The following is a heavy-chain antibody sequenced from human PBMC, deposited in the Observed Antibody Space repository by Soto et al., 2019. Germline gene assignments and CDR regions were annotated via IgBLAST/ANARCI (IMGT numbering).Heavy chain of an antibody. J-gene: IGHJ6*02. D-gene: IGHD6-13*01. CDR3: ARWAGSSSPEGFYYYYYGMDV. V-gene: IGHV4-39*01. CDR2: IYYSGST. Sequence: SETLSLTCTVSGGSISSSSYYWGWIRQPPGKGLEWIGSIYYSGSTYYNPSLKSRVTISVDTSKNQFSLKLSSVTAADTAVYYCARWAGSSSPEGFYYYYYGMDVWGQGTTVTVSS. CDR1: GGSISSSSYY.